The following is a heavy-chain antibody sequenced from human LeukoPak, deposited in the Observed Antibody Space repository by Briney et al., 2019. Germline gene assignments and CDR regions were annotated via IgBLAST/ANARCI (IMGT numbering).Heavy chain of an antibody. CDR2: INPNSGGT. J-gene: IGHJ4*02. CDR3: ARADLLELEVVYFDY. CDR1: GYTFTGYY. Sequence: GPSVKLFCKASGYTFTGYYMHWVRQAPAQGLEWMGWINPNSGGTNYAQKSQGRVTMTRDTSISTAYMELSTLRSDDTAVYYCARADLLELEVVYFDYWGQGTLVTVSS. V-gene: IGHV1-2*02. D-gene: IGHD1-7*01.